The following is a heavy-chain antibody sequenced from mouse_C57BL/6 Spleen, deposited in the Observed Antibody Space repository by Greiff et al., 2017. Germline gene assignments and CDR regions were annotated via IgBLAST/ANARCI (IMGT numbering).Heavy chain of an antibody. CDR1: GYTFTSYW. Sequence: QVQLQQPGAELVRPGTSVKLSCKASGYTFTSYWMHWVKQRPGQGLEWIGVIDPSDSYTNYNQKFKGKATLTVDTSSSTAYMQLSSLTTEDSAIYYCASRDDLDYWGQGTTLTVSS. V-gene: IGHV1-59*01. CDR3: ASRDDLDY. D-gene: IGHD2-12*01. CDR2: IDPSDSYT. J-gene: IGHJ2*01.